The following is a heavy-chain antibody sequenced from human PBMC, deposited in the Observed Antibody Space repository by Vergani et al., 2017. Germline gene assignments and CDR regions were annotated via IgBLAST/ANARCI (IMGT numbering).Heavy chain of an antibody. D-gene: IGHD2-2*01. CDR2: IIPIFGTA. J-gene: IGHJ3*02. Sequence: QVQVVQSGAEVKKSGASVKVSCKTSGYTFSNYYMHWVRQAPGQGLEWMGGIIPIFGTANYAQKFQGRVTITADESTSTAYMELSSLRSEDTAVYYCARNRDIVVVPAAMDIWGQGTMVTVSS. CDR3: ARNRDIVVVPAAMDI. CDR1: GYTFSNYY. V-gene: IGHV1-69*01.